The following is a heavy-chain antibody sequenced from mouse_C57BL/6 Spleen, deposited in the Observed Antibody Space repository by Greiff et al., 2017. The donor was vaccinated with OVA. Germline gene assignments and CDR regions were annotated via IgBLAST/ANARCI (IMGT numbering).Heavy chain of an antibody. V-gene: IGHV1-82*01. Sequence: VQLQQSGPELVKPGASVKISCKASGYAFSSSWMNWVKQRPGKGLEWMGRIYPGDGDTNYNGKFKGKATLTADKSSSTAYMQLSSLTSEDSAVYFCARRYGSTYAMDYWGQGTSVTVSS. CDR2: IYPGDGDT. CDR3: ARRYGSTYAMDY. D-gene: IGHD1-1*01. J-gene: IGHJ4*01. CDR1: GYAFSSSW.